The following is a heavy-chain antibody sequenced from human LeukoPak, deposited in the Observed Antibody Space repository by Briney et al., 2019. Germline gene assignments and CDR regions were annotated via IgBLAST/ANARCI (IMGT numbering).Heavy chain of an antibody. CDR2: IIPIFGTA. Sequence: RASVKVSCKASGGTFSSYAISWVRQAPGQGLEWMGGIIPIFGTANYAQKFQGRVTITADESTSTAYMELRSLRSDDTAVYYCARGTPTRFGVVPPSWFDPWGQGTLVTVSS. J-gene: IGHJ5*02. V-gene: IGHV1-69*13. CDR1: GGTFSSYA. D-gene: IGHD3-3*01. CDR3: ARGTPTRFGVVPPSWFDP.